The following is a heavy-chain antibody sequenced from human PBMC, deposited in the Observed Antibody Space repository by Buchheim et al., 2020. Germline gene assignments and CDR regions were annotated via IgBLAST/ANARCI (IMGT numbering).Heavy chain of an antibody. CDR3: ARRCCSGGSCPFDY. D-gene: IGHD2-15*01. CDR1: GGSISSYY. J-gene: IGHJ4*02. CDR2: IYYSGST. Sequence: QVQLQESGPGLVKPSETLSLTCTVSGGSISSYYWSWIRRPPGKGLEWIGYIYYSGSTNYNPSLKRRVTISVDTSKNQFSLKLSSVTAADTAVYYCARRCCSGGSCPFDYGGQGTL. V-gene: IGHV4-59*08.